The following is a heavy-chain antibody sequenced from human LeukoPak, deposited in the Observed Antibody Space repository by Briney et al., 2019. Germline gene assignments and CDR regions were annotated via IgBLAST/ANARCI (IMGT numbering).Heavy chain of an antibody. D-gene: IGHD2-2*01. Sequence: GGSLRLSCAASGFTFSSYSMNWVRQAPGKGLEWVSAISGDSRYIYYADSVRGRFTISRDNAENSLYLQVHSLRAEDTAVYYCARAPTVLVGYCSSSSCQADYWGQGTLVTVSS. CDR3: ARAPTVLVGYCSSSSCQADY. J-gene: IGHJ4*02. CDR1: GFTFSSYS. V-gene: IGHV3-21*01. CDR2: ISGDSRYI.